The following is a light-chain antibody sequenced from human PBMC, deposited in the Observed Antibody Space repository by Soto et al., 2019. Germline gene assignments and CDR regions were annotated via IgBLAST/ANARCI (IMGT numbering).Light chain of an antibody. Sequence: QSALTQPASVSGSPGQSITISCTGTSNDVGGYNYVSWYQQHPGKAPKLMIYEVSNRPSGVSNRFSGFKSGKTASLPISGLQAEDEADYYCSSYTTSRIGWVFGGGTQLTVL. V-gene: IGLV2-14*01. CDR1: SNDVGGYNY. CDR3: SSYTTSRIGWV. J-gene: IGLJ3*02. CDR2: EVS.